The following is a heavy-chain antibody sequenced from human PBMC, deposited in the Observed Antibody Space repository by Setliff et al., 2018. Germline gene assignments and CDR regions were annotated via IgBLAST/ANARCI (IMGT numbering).Heavy chain of an antibody. CDR3: ARVPQEALYYYDRGHYIDY. V-gene: IGHV3-20*04. J-gene: IGHJ4*02. CDR2: IKWNGGDR. D-gene: IGHD3-22*01. CDR1: GFTFDDYD. Sequence: LKISCVASGFTFDDYDMAWVRQAPGKGLEWVAGIKWNGGDRGYADSVRGRFTISRDNAKNSLHLQMDSLRAEDTALYYCARVPQEALYYYDRGHYIDYWGQGTLVTVSS.